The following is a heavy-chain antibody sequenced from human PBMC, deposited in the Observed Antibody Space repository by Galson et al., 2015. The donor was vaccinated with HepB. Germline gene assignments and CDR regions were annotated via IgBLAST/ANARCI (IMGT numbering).Heavy chain of an antibody. V-gene: IGHV3-33*01. CDR1: GFTFRNYG. CDR3: AREKNIAALATLDY. J-gene: IGHJ4*02. D-gene: IGHD6-13*01. CDR2: IWYDGSNK. Sequence: SLRLSCAASGFTFRNYGMHWGRQAPGKGLEWVAVIWYDGSNKYYADSVKGRFTISRDNSKNTLYLQMNSLRAEDTAVYYYAREKNIAALATLDYWGQGTLVTVSS.